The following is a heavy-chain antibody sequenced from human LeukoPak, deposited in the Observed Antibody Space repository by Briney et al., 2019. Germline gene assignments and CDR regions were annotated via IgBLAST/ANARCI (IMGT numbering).Heavy chain of an antibody. D-gene: IGHD1-26*01. J-gene: IGHJ4*02. CDR2: IGVFNGNR. CDR1: GYTFSRYG. V-gene: IGHV1-18*01. CDR3: GRAWDLHVQF. Sequence: ASVKVSCKTSGYTFSRYGFSWVRQAPGQGLEWIGWIGVFNGNRNYAKSVQGRSTLTADTSTNTTYMELRSLTSDDTAVYFCGRAWDLHVQFWGQGPLIPVSS.